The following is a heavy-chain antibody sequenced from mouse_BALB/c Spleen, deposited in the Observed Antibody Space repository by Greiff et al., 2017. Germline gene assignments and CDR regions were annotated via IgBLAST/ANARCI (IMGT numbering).Heavy chain of an antibody. J-gene: IGHJ3*01. D-gene: IGHD2-14*01. CDR3: ARGYDAWFAY. CDR1: GFTFSSFG. V-gene: IGHV5-17*02. Sequence: DVKLVESGGGLVQPGGSRKLSCAASGFTFSSFGMHWVRQAPEKGLEWVAYISSGSSTIYYADTVKGRFTISRDNPKNTLFLQMTSLRSEDTAMYYCARGYDAWFAYWGQGTLVTVSA. CDR2: ISSGSSTI.